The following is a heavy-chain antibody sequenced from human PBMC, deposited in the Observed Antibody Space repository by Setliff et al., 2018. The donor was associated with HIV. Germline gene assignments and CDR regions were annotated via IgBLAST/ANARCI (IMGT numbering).Heavy chain of an antibody. V-gene: IGHV4-39*01. CDR2: IYYGGST. D-gene: IGHD3-3*01. J-gene: IGHJ5*02. CDR3: ARLVGPYYDFWSGFQVWFDP. Sequence: PSETLSLTCSVSGASISSSSYYWGWLRQPPGKGLEWIGTIYYGGSTYYDESLKSRVTISLDTSKNQFSLKLSSVTAADTAVYYCARLVGPYYDFWSGFQVWFDPWGQGTLVTVSS. CDR1: GASISSSSYY.